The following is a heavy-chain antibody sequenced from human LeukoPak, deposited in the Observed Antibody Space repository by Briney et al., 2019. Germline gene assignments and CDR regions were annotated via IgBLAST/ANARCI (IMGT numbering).Heavy chain of an antibody. J-gene: IGHJ4*02. CDR3: AKDSRPRNNYCRSTNCFSCFFDY. CDR1: GFTFDDYA. Sequence: PGGSLRLSCAASGFTFDDYAMHWVRQAPGKGLEWVSSISWNSGSIGYADSVKGRFTISRDNAKNSLSLQMNSLRAEDMALYYCAKDSRPRNNYCRSTNCFSCFFDYWGLGTLVTVSS. D-gene: IGHD2-2*01. V-gene: IGHV3-9*03. CDR2: ISWNSGSI.